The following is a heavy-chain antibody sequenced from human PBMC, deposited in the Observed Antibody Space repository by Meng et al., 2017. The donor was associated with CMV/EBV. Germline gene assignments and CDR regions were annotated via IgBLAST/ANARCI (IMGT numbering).Heavy chain of an antibody. CDR1: GFTFSSYS. J-gene: IGHJ6*02. V-gene: IGHV3-21*01. CDR3: AVTTYYYYGMDV. CDR2: ISSSSSYI. D-gene: IGHD4-11*01. Sequence: GGSLRLSCVASGFTFSSYSMNWVRQAPGKGLEWVSSISSSSSYIYYADSVKGRFTISRDNAKNSLYLQMNSLRAEDTAVYYCAVTTYYYYGMDVWGQGTTVTVSS.